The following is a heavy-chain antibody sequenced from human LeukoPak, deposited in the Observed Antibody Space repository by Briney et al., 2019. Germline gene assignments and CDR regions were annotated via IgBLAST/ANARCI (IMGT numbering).Heavy chain of an antibody. CDR2: INPNSGGT. V-gene: IGHV1-2*02. CDR1: GYTFTGYY. Sequence: ASVKASCKASGYTFTGYYMHWVRQAPGQGLEWMGWINPNSGGTNYAQKFQGRVTMTRDTSISTAYMELSRLRSDDTAVYNCARGGYQLLPTDAFDIWGQGTMVTVSS. J-gene: IGHJ3*02. CDR3: ARGGYQLLPTDAFDI. D-gene: IGHD2-2*01.